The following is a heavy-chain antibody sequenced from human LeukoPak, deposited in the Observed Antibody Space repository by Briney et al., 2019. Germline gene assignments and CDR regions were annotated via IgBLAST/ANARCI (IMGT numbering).Heavy chain of an antibody. CDR1: GGSISSYY. J-gene: IGHJ6*03. CDR2: IYYSGSA. CDR3: ARGVGQYYDFWSGHYYYYYMDV. V-gene: IGHV4-59*12. D-gene: IGHD3-3*01. Sequence: SETLSLTCTVSGGSISSYYWSWIRQPPGKGLEWIGYIYYSGSANYNPSLKSRVTISLDTSKNQFSLKLSSVTAADTAVYYCARGVGQYYDFWSGHYYYYYMDVWGKGTTVTVSS.